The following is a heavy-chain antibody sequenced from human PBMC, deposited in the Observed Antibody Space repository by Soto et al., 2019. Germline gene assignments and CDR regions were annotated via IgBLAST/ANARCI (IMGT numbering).Heavy chain of an antibody. CDR2: IYWDDDK. V-gene: IGHV2-5*02. D-gene: IGHD3-3*01. CDR3: AHRGYDFWSGDLGMDF. J-gene: IGHJ6*02. Sequence: QITLKESGPTLVKPTQTLTLTCPFSGFSLSTSGVGVGWIRQPPGKALEWLALIYWDDDKRYSPSLKSRLTITKDTSKNQVVLTMTNMDPVDTATYCCAHRGYDFWSGDLGMDFWGQGTTVTVSS. CDR1: GFSLSTSGVG.